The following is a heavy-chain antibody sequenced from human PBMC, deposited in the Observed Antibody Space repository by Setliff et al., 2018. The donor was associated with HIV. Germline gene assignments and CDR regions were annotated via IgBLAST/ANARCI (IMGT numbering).Heavy chain of an antibody. CDR1: GGSISSNSW. J-gene: IGHJ1*01. CDR2: IYHGGNT. CDR3: VRDGRHDRNRWYVTHQYFKY. V-gene: IGHV4-4*02. Sequence: SETLSLTCDVSGGSISSNSWWTWVRQPPGKGLEWIGQIYHGGNTRYNPSLKSRLTMSIDKSKNQVSLELSSVTAADTAVYYCVRDGRHDRNRWYVTHQYFKYWGQGTLVTVSS. D-gene: IGHD2-15*01.